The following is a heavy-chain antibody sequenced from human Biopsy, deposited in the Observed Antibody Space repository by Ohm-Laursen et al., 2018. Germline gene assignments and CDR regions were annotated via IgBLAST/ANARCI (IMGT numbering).Heavy chain of an antibody. CDR2: INAYNGNT. Sequence: SVKVSCKASGSTFTKYSISWVRQAPGHGLEWMGWINAYNGNTTYAQKLQGRVSMTTDTSTSTAYMELMSLRSDDTALYYCARDRTPYFDFWSGKSFDNWFDPWGQGTLVTVSS. D-gene: IGHD3-3*01. CDR1: GSTFTKYS. J-gene: IGHJ5*02. CDR3: ARDRTPYFDFWSGKSFDNWFDP. V-gene: IGHV1-18*01.